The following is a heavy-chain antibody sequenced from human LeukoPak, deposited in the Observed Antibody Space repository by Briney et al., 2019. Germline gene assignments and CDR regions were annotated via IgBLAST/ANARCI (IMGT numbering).Heavy chain of an antibody. CDR2: ISAYNGNT. D-gene: IGHD6-13*01. CDR3: ARAYSSWYDDYYYGMDV. J-gene: IGHJ6*02. Sequence: ASVKVSCKASGYTFTIYGISWVRQAPGQGLEWMGWISAYNGNTNYAQKLQGRVTMTTDTSTSTAYMELRSLRSDDTAVYYCARAYSSWYDDYYYGMDVWGQGTTVTVSS. CDR1: GYTFTIYG. V-gene: IGHV1-18*01.